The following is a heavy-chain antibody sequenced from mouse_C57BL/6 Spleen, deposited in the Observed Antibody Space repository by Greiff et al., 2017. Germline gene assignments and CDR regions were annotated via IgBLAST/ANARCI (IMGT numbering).Heavy chain of an antibody. D-gene: IGHD2-1*01. V-gene: IGHV5-17*01. J-gene: IGHJ2*01. Sequence: EVKVEESGGGLVKPGGSLKLSCAASGFTFSVYGMHWVSQDPEKGLEWVAYISSGSSTIYYTDTLKGRCTISRDNAKNTLSLQMTSLRSEDTAMYYCASPLYYVNYPFDYWGQGTTLTVSS. CDR2: ISSGSSTI. CDR1: GFTFSVYG. CDR3: ASPLYYVNYPFDY.